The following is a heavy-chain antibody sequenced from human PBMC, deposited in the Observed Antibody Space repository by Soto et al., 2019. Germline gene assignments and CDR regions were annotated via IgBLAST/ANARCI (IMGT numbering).Heavy chain of an antibody. CDR2: ISYDGSNK. D-gene: IGHD4-17*01. V-gene: IGHV3-30-3*01. Sequence: QVQLVESGGGVVQPGRFLRLSCAASGFTFSSYAMHWVRQAPGKGLEWVAVISYDGSNKYYADSVKGRFTISRDNSKNTLYLQMNSLRAEDTAVYYCARDQDGDYVHVVGENWFDPWGQGTLVTVSS. J-gene: IGHJ5*02. CDR1: GFTFSSYA. CDR3: ARDQDGDYVHVVGENWFDP.